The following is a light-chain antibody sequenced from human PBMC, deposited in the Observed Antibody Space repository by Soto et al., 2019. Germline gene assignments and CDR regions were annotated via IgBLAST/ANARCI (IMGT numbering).Light chain of an antibody. CDR1: SGSIANNY. V-gene: IGLV6-57*04. CDR3: QSYDSSLSGSV. CDR2: ENN. Sequence: NFILTQPHSVSESPGKTLSISCTRSSGSIANNYVQWYQQRPGSAPTTVIYENNQRLSGVPDRFSGSTDGSSNSASLTISGLQTEDEADYYCQSYDSSLSGSVFGGGTKLTVL. J-gene: IGLJ2*01.